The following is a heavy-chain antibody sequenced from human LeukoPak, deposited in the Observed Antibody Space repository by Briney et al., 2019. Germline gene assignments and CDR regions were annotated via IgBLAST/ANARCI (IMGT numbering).Heavy chain of an antibody. D-gene: IGHD3-10*02. CDR1: GFTFDDYA. Sequence: GGSLRLSCAASGFTFDDYAMHWVRQVPGKGLEWVSGISWNSSSIGYADSVKGRFTISRDNAKNSLYLQMNSLRAEDTAVYYCAELGITMIGGVWGKGTTVTISS. V-gene: IGHV3-9*01. CDR3: AELGITMIGGV. J-gene: IGHJ6*04. CDR2: ISWNSSSI.